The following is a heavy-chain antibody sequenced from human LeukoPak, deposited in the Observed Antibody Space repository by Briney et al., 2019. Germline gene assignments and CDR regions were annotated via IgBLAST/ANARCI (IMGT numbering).Heavy chain of an antibody. Sequence: SVKVSCKASGYTFTRYYMHSVRQAPGQGLEWMGWINPNSGGTNYAQKFQGRVTMTRDTSISTAYMELSRLRSDDTAVYYCARGYQVAAAGMDVWGQGTTVTVSS. CDR3: ARGYQVAAAGMDV. J-gene: IGHJ6*02. D-gene: IGHD6-13*01. CDR1: GYTFTRYY. CDR2: INPNSGGT. V-gene: IGHV1-2*02.